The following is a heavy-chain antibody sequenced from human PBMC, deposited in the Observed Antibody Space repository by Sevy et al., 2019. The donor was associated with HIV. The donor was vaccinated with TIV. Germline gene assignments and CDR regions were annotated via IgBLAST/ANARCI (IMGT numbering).Heavy chain of an antibody. CDR2: ISSISSTI. V-gene: IGHV3-48*01. Sequence: GGSLRLSCAASGFTFSSYSMHWVRQAPGKGLEWVSYISSISSTIYYAGSVKGRFTISRDNAKNSVNLQMNSLKAEDTAGYYCARTGSPGYYYDSSGSDYWGQGTLVTVSS. CDR3: ARTGSPGYYYDSSGSDY. CDR1: GFTFSSYS. D-gene: IGHD3-22*01. J-gene: IGHJ4*02.